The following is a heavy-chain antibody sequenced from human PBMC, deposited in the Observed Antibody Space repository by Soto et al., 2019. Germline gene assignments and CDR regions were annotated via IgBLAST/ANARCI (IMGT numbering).Heavy chain of an antibody. CDR3: ARVGDGYILDWYFDL. CDR2: IIPIYGTA. CDR1: GGTFSSYA. Sequence: QVQLVQSGAEVKKPGSSVKVSCKASGGTFSSYAISWVRQAPGQGLEWMGGIIPIYGTANYAQKFQGRVTITADESTSTAYMELSSLRSEDTAVYYCARVGDGYILDWYFDLWGRGTLVTVSS. V-gene: IGHV1-69*12. D-gene: IGHD5-12*01. J-gene: IGHJ2*01.